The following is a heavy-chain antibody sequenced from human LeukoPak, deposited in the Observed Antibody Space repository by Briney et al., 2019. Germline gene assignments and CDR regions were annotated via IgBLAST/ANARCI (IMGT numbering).Heavy chain of an antibody. CDR2: INHSGST. CDR1: GGSFSGYY. J-gene: IGHJ4*02. CDR3: ARGWRATTVTTPYYFDY. Sequence: SETLSLTCAVYGGSFSGYYWSWIRQPPGKGLEWIGEINHSGSTNYNPSLKSRVTISVDTSKNQFSLKLSSVTAADTAVYYCARGWRATTVTTPYYFDYWAREPWSPSPQ. D-gene: IGHD4-17*01. V-gene: IGHV4-34*01.